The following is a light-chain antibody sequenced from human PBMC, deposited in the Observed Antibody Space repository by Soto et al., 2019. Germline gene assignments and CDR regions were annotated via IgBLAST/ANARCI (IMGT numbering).Light chain of an antibody. CDR3: QQYFSSPWA. V-gene: IGKV3-20*01. CDR2: GAS. Sequence: DIVMTQSPDTLSLPPGEAATLSCRASQSVSSNYLAWYQQKPGQAPRLLIYGASSRLTGIPDRFSGSGSGTDFTLTISGLEPEDFAVYYCQQYFSSPWAFGQGTKVDIK. J-gene: IGKJ1*01. CDR1: QSVSSNY.